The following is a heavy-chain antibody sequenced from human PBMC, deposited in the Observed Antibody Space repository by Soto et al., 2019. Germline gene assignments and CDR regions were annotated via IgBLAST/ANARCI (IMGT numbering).Heavy chain of an antibody. Sequence: EVQLVESGGGLVQPGGSLRLSCAGSGFTFSNYWMHWVRQDPEKGLVWVSTINTDGTNTQYADSVKGRFTVTRDNAKNTLYLQMNSLRVEDTAVYFCAKDLSWGQCDYWGQGTLVTVSS. V-gene: IGHV3-74*03. CDR3: AKDLSWGQCDY. CDR2: INTDGTNT. D-gene: IGHD3-16*01. J-gene: IGHJ4*02. CDR1: GFTFSNYW.